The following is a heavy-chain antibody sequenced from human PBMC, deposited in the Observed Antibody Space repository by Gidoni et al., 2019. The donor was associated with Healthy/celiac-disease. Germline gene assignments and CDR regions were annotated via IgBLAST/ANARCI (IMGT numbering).Heavy chain of an antibody. CDR2: ISYDESNK. V-gene: IGHV3-30-3*01. CDR3: ARDILTPEDY. CDR1: GFTFSSYA. D-gene: IGHD3-9*01. Sequence: QVQLVASGGGVVQLGRSLRLSCAPAGFTFSSYAMHGVRQAPGKGLEWVAVISYDESNKYCADSVKGRFTISRDNSKNTLYLQMNSLRAEDTAVYYCARDILTPEDYWGQGNLVTVSS. J-gene: IGHJ4*02.